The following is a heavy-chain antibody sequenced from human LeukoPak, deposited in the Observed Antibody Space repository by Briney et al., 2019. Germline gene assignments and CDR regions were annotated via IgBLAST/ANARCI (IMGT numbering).Heavy chain of an antibody. V-gene: IGHV3-23*01. CDR2: ISGSGGST. J-gene: IGHJ1*01. CDR3: AKATPPKYYYDSSGYYPHTSKTTRRAEYFQH. Sequence: GGSLRLSCAASGFTFSSYAMSWVRQAPGKGLEWVSAISGSGGSTYYADSVKGRFTISRDNSKNTLYLQMNSLRAEDTAVYYCAKATPPKYYYDSSGYYPHTSKTTRRAEYFQHWGQGTLVTVSS. CDR1: GFTFSSYA. D-gene: IGHD3-22*01.